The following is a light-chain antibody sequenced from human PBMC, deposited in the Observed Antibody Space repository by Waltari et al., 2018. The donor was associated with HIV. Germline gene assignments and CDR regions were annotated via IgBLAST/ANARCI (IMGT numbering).Light chain of an antibody. CDR2: NND. CDR1: YSNIGSNT. J-gene: IGLJ3*02. CDR3: ASWDDKLDGWV. Sequence: QSLLPQPPSASGTPGQRVTISCSGSYSNIGSNTVNCHQQLSGSAPRAVVYNNDQQPSGAAARFSGSKCGTSASLAMSGLQSEDQGDYYCASWDDKLDGWVFGGGTRLTVL. V-gene: IGLV1-44*01.